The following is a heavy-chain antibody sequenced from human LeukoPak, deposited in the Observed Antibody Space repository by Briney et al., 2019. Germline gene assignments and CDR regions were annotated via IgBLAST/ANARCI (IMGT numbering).Heavy chain of an antibody. CDR3: ALLGSGWANFDY. D-gene: IGHD6-19*01. V-gene: IGHV1-8*02. Sequence: ASVTVSCTASGYTFTSYDINWVRQATGQGLEWMGWMNPNSGNTGYAQKFQGRVTMTRNTSISTAYMELSSLRSEDTAVYYCALLGSGWANFDYWGQGTLVTVSS. CDR1: GYTFTSYD. J-gene: IGHJ4*02. CDR2: MNPNSGNT.